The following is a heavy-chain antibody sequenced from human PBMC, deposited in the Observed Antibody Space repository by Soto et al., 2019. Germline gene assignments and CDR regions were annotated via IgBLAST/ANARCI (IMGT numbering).Heavy chain of an antibody. V-gene: IGHV4-4*02. J-gene: IGHJ4*02. CDR2: IDHDGHT. CDR3: AGGRDYDY. D-gene: IGHD1-26*01. Sequence: VQLTESGPGLVRPSGALSLTCDFSGVSIATSVLWTGVRQLPGGGLEWIGEIDHDGHTNYNPSLSGRVTLSVDLSNRQFSLNVASVNAADTAVYFCAGGRDYDYWGQGTLVTVSS. CDR1: GVSIATSVL.